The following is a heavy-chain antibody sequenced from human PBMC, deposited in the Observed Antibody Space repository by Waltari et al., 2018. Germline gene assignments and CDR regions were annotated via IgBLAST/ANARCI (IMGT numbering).Heavy chain of an antibody. CDR2: ISYDGSSK. V-gene: IGHV3-30*18. CDR3: AKEENGYVPGAF. D-gene: IGHD3-10*02. Sequence: QVHLVESGGGVVQPGRSLRLSCAASGFTFSSNGMHWVRQAPGKGLEWVAVISYDGSSKYYADSVKGRFTISRDNSKSTMYLEMNSLRAEDTAIYYCAKEENGYVPGAFWGQGSLVTVSS. CDR1: GFTFSSNG. J-gene: IGHJ4*02.